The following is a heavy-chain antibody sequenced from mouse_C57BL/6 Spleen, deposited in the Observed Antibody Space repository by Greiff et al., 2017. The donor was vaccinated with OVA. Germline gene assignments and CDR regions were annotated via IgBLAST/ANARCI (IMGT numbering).Heavy chain of an antibody. CDR2: ISSGGDYI. Sequence: EVQLVESGEGLVKPGGSLKLSCAASGFTFSSYAMSWVRQTPEKRLEWVAYISSGGDYIYYADTGKGRFTISRDTARNTLYLQMSSLKSEDTAMYYCTRDKDYDDAMDYWGQGTSVTVSS. D-gene: IGHD2-4*01. J-gene: IGHJ4*01. CDR3: TRDKDYDDAMDY. V-gene: IGHV5-9-1*02. CDR1: GFTFSSYA.